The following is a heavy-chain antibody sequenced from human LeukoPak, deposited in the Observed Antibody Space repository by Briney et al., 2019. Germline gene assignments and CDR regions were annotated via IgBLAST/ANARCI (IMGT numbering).Heavy chain of an antibody. CDR2: LNPHNGDT. J-gene: IGHJ4*02. D-gene: IGHD3-16*02. CDR1: GYTFTGYY. Sequence: ASVKVSCKASGYTFTGYYMHWVRQAPGQGLEWMGWLNPHNGDTNYVQKFQGRVTMTRDTSISTAFMELSSLRSDDTAVYYCARVDQRISFYFDYWGQGTLTTVSS. CDR3: ARVDQRISFYFDY. V-gene: IGHV1-2*02.